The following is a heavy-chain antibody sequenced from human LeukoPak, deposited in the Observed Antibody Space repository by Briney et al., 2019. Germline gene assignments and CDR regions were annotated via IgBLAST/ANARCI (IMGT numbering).Heavy chain of an antibody. D-gene: IGHD1-1*01. CDR2: ITGSIYYI. V-gene: IGHV3-21*01. CDR3: ARDRLEGGETFDS. Sequence: GGSLRLSCAASGFSFRSYSMDWVRQAPGKGLEWVSSITGSIYYISYADSVKGRFTISRDNAENSLFLQMNSLRPEDTAVYFCARDRLEGGETFDSWGQGTLVTVSS. CDR1: GFSFRSYS. J-gene: IGHJ4*02.